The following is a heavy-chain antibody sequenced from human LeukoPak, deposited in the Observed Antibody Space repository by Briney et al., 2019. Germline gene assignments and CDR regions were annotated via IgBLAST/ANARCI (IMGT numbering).Heavy chain of an antibody. Sequence: GGPLRLSCAASGFTFSSYWMSWVRQAPGKGLEWVANIKQDGSEKYYVDSVKGRFTISRDNAKNSLYLQMNSLRAEDTAVYYCARAKGLADWNFDYWGQGTLVTVSS. V-gene: IGHV3-7*01. CDR3: ARAKGLADWNFDY. D-gene: IGHD2-21*01. J-gene: IGHJ4*02. CDR1: GFTFSSYW. CDR2: IKQDGSEK.